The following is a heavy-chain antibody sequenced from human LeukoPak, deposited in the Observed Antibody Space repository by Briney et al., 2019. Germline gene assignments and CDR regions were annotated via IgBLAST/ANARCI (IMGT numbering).Heavy chain of an antibody. V-gene: IGHV3-30*18. CDR1: GFTFSSYG. J-gene: IGHJ5*02. CDR2: ISYDGSNK. Sequence: GGSLRLSCAASGFTFSSYGMHWVRQAPGKGLEGVAVISYDGSNKYYADSVKGRFTISRDNSKHTLSLQMNSLRAEDTAVYYCAKSPPPYCSSTSCYGGSWFDPWGQGTLVTVSS. CDR3: AKSPPPYCSSTSCYGGSWFDP. D-gene: IGHD2-2*01.